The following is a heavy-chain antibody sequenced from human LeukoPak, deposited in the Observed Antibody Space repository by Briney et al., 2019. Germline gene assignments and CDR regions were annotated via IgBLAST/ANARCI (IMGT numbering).Heavy chain of an antibody. CDR1: GGSISSYY. D-gene: IGHD6-19*01. J-gene: IGHJ4*02. V-gene: IGHV4-59*01. Sequence: SETLSFTCTVSGGSISSYYWSWIRQPPGKGLEWIGYIYYSGSTNYNPSLKSRVTISVDTSKNQFSLKLSSVTAADTAVYYCARVRYSSGWYLLAFDYWGQGTLVTVSS. CDR2: IYYSGST. CDR3: ARVRYSSGWYLLAFDY.